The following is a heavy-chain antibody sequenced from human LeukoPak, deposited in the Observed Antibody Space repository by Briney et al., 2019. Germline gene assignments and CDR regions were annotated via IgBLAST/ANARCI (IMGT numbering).Heavy chain of an antibody. CDR3: ANSGYDPNYYYYYMDV. J-gene: IGHJ6*03. CDR1: GGTFSSYA. Sequence: SVKVSCKASGGTFSSYAISWVRQAPGQGLEWMGGIIPIFGTANYAQKFQGRVTITADESTSTAYMELSSLRSEDTAVYYCANSGYDPNYYYYYMDVWGKGTTVTISS. CDR2: IIPIFGTA. V-gene: IGHV1-69*13. D-gene: IGHD5-12*01.